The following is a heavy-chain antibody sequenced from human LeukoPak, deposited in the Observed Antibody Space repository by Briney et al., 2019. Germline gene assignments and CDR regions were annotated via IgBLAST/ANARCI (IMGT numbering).Heavy chain of an antibody. CDR3: ASSRDGYNLYWYFDL. CDR1: GGSISSGDYY. V-gene: IGHV4-30-4*01. CDR2: IYYSGST. Sequence: SQTLSLTCTVSGGSISSGDYYWSWIRQPPGKGLEWIGYIYYSGSTYYNPSLKSRVTISVDTSKNQFSLQLSSVTAADTAVYYCASSRDGYNLYWYFDLWGRGTLVTVSS. D-gene: IGHD5-24*01. J-gene: IGHJ2*01.